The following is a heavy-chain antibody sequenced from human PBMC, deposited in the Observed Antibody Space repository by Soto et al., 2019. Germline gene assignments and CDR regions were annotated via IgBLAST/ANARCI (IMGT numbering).Heavy chain of an antibody. J-gene: IGHJ6*02. CDR2: MNPNSGNT. Sequence: PSVKVSCKASGYTFTSYDINWVRQATGQGLEWMGWMNPNSGNTGYAQKFQGRVTMTRNTSISTAYMELSSLRSEDTAVYYCARSLYCSSTSCYSYYYYGMDVWGQGTTVTVSS. V-gene: IGHV1-8*01. CDR3: ARSLYCSSTSCYSYYYYGMDV. CDR1: GYTFTSYD. D-gene: IGHD2-2*02.